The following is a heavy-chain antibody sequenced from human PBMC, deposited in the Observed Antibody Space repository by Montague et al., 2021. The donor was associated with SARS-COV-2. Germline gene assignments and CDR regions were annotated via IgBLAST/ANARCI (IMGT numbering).Heavy chain of an antibody. CDR1: NGSFSSFY. Sequence: SETLSLTCAVFNGSFSSFYWNWIRQPPGKGLEWIGEISHGGSTYYNSSLKSRLTISVDTSKNQFSLNLRSVTAADTAVYYCARDSRTDFDWLFPDSGSYYYYMDLWG. CDR3: ARDSRTDFDWLFPDSGSYYYYMDL. V-gene: IGHV4-34*01. J-gene: IGHJ6*03. CDR2: ISHGGST. D-gene: IGHD3-9*01.